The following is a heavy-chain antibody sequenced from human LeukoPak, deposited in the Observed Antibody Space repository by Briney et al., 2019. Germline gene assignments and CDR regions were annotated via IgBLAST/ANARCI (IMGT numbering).Heavy chain of an antibody. D-gene: IGHD3-16*01. CDR1: GFTFSYYA. V-gene: IGHV3-64*01. CDR3: ARGGRGADY. Sequence: GGSLRLSCAASGFTFSYYAMHWVRQPPGKGLEYVSAISSNGGSTYYANSVKGRFTISRDNSKNTLYLQMGSLRVEDMAVYYCARGGRGADYWGQGTLVTVSS. CDR2: ISSNGGST. J-gene: IGHJ4*02.